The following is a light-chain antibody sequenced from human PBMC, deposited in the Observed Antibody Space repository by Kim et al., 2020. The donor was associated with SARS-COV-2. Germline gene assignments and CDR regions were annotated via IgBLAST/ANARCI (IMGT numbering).Light chain of an antibody. CDR2: WAS. CDR3: QQYHSTPRT. Sequence: DIVMTQSPDSLAVSLGERATINCKSSQSLLHSSNNKDYLAWYQQKPGQPPKPLIYWASTRESGVPDRFSGSGSGTDFTLTISSLQAEDVAVYYCQQYHSTPRTFGQGTKVEIK. J-gene: IGKJ1*01. V-gene: IGKV4-1*01. CDR1: QSLLHSSNNKDY.